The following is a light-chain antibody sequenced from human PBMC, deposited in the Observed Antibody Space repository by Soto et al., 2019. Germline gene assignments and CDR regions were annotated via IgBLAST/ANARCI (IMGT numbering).Light chain of an antibody. J-gene: IGKJ3*01. CDR3: QQAASFPFT. CDR2: TAS. V-gene: IGKV1-12*02. Sequence: DIQLTQSPASVSAAVGDRINISCRASQPIKTWLAWYQQKPGKGPKLVIYTASTLETGVPSRFSGSGSGTDFTLTISSLQPEDAAIYSCQQAASFPFTFGPGAKV. CDR1: QPIKTW.